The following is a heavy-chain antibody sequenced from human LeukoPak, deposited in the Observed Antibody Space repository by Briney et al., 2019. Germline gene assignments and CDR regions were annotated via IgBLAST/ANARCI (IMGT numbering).Heavy chain of an antibody. V-gene: IGHV4-61*01. J-gene: IGHJ4*02. CDR3: ARAVGPFDY. CDR1: GGSVSSGSYY. CDR2: IYYSGST. Sequence: SETLSLTCTVSGGSVSSGSYYWSWIRQPPGKGLEWIGYIYYSGSTNYNPSLKSRVTISVDTSKNQFSLKLSSVTAADTAVYYCARAVGPFDYWGQGTLVTVSS.